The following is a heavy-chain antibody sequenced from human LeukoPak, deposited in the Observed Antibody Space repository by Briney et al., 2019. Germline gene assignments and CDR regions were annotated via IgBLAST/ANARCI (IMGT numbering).Heavy chain of an antibody. CDR1: GSHFTTYW. CDR2: IYPGDSDT. V-gene: IGHV5-51*01. D-gene: IGHD3-10*01. Sequence: GESLKISCQGSGSHFTTYWIGWVRQLPGKGLEWMGIIYPGDSDTRYSPSFQGQVTISGAKSISTAYLQWSSLKASDTAMYYCARNRDSGSLDAFDIWGQGTMVTVSS. J-gene: IGHJ3*02. CDR3: ARNRDSGSLDAFDI.